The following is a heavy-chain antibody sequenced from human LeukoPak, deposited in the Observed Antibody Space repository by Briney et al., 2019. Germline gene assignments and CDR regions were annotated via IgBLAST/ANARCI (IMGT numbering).Heavy chain of an antibody. CDR3: ARGGWFGELLFDY. Sequence: AGGSLRLSCAASGFTFDDYGMSCVRQAPGKGLEWVSGINWNGGSTGYADSVKGRFTISRDNAKNSLYLQMNSLRAEDTALYYCARGGWFGELLFDYWGQGTLVTVSS. D-gene: IGHD3-10*01. CDR1: GFTFDDYG. CDR2: INWNGGST. J-gene: IGHJ4*02. V-gene: IGHV3-20*04.